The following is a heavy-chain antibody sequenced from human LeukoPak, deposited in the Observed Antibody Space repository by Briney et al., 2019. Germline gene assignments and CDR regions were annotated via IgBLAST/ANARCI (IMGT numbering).Heavy chain of an antibody. CDR3: ARVAGYLPTRWFDP. V-gene: IGHV4-34*01. D-gene: IGHD6-25*01. J-gene: IGHJ5*02. CDR2: INHSGST. CDR1: GGSFSGYY. Sequence: SETLSLTCAVYGGSFSGYYWSWIRQPPGKGLEWIGEINHSGSTNYNPSLKSRVTISADTSKNQFSLKLSSVTAADTAVYYCARVAGYLPTRWFDPWGQGTHVTVSS.